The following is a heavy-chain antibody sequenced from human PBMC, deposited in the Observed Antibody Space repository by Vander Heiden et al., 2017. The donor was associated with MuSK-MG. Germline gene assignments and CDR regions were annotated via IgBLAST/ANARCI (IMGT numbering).Heavy chain of an antibody. CDR2: ISWNSGSI. Sequence: EVQLVESGGGLVQPGRSLRRSCAASGLTLDDYAMHWVRQAPGKGMEWVSGISWNSGSIGYADSVKGRFTISRDNAKNSLYLQMNSLRAEDTALYYCAKGLSSSSYDAFDIWGQGTMVTVSS. D-gene: IGHD6-13*01. J-gene: IGHJ3*02. CDR1: GLTLDDYA. V-gene: IGHV3-9*01. CDR3: AKGLSSSSYDAFDI.